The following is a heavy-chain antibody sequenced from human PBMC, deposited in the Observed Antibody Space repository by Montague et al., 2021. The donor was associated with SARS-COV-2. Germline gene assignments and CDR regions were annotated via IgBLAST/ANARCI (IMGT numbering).Heavy chain of an antibody. Sequence: SETLSLTCTVSGGSISGYYWTWMRQPPGKGLEWIGHIYSTGSTKYNPSLKSRVTISIDTPKNQFSLKLRSVTAADTAVYFCARAQPTCFIAVCVTYFVYWGQGALGTVSS. J-gene: IGHJ4*02. CDR2: IYSTGST. CDR3: ARAQPTCFIAVCVTYFVY. V-gene: IGHV4-59*01. D-gene: IGHD2-2*01. CDR1: GGSISGYY.